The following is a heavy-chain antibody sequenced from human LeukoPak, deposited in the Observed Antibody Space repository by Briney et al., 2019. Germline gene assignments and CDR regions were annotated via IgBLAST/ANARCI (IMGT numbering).Heavy chain of an antibody. CDR3: ARDTYDSSGYYRDY. CDR1: GYTFTSYG. Sequence: APVKVSCKASGYTFTSYGISWVRQAPGQGLEWMGWISAYNGNTNYAQKLQGRVTMTTDTSTSTAYMELRSLRSDDTAVYYCARDTYDSSGYYRDYWGQGTLVTVSS. D-gene: IGHD3-22*01. CDR2: ISAYNGNT. V-gene: IGHV1-18*01. J-gene: IGHJ4*02.